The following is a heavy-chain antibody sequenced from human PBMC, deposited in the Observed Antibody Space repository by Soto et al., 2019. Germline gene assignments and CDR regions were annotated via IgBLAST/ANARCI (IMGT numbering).Heavy chain of an antibody. J-gene: IGHJ5*02. D-gene: IGHD6-19*01. CDR3: AREAGTWHLPLNWFDP. CDR2: ISSSSSTI. Sequence: EVQLVESGGGLVQPGGSLRLSCAASGFTFSSYSMNWVRQAPGKGLEWVSYISSSSSTIYYADSVKGQFTISSDNAKNSLYLQMNSLRDEDTAVYYCAREAGTWHLPLNWFDPWGQGTLVTVSS. CDR1: GFTFSSYS. V-gene: IGHV3-48*02.